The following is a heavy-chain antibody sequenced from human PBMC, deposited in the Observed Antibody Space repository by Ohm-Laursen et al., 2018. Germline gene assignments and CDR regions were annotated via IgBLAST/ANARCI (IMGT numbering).Heavy chain of an antibody. Sequence: ASVKVSCKASGYTFTSYGISWVRQAPGQGLEWMGWISAYNGNTNYAQKLQGRVTMTTDTSTSTAYMELRSLRSDDTAVYYCARDLGVGGYCSSTSCYNSWFDPWGQGTLVTVSS. D-gene: IGHD2-2*02. CDR1: GYTFTSYG. CDR3: ARDLGVGGYCSSTSCYNSWFDP. V-gene: IGHV1-18*01. J-gene: IGHJ5*02. CDR2: ISAYNGNT.